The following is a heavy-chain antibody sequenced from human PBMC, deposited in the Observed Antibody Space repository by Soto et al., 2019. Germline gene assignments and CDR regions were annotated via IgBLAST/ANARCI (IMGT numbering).Heavy chain of an antibody. CDR1: GFMFSSYT. V-gene: IGHV3-21*01. J-gene: IGHJ4*02. CDR2: ITSSGRYI. D-gene: IGHD3-10*01. CDR3: ARDVDASGSDYNPVDS. Sequence: EVQLVESGGGLVKPGGSLRLSCAASGFMFSSYTMNWVRQAPGNGLEWVSSITSSGRYIYYADSVKGRFTISRDNAKNSLYLQMNSLKAEDTALYYFARDVDASGSDYNPVDSWGQGTLVTVSS.